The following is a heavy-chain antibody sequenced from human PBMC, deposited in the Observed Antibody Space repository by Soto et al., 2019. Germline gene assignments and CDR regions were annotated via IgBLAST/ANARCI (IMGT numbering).Heavy chain of an antibody. CDR2: ISYDGSNK. V-gene: IGHV3-30-3*01. CDR1: GFTFSSYA. CDR3: ARGSDGYDAFDI. Sequence: QVQLVESGGGVVQPGRSLRLSCAASGFTFSSYAMHWVRQAPGKGLEWVAVISYDGSNKYYADSVKGRFTISRDNSKNTLYLQMNCLRAEDTAVYYCARGSDGYDAFDIWGQGTMVTVSS. D-gene: IGHD5-18*01. J-gene: IGHJ3*02.